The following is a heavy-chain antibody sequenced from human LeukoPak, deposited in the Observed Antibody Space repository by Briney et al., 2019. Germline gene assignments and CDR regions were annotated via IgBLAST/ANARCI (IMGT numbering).Heavy chain of an antibody. J-gene: IGHJ1*01. Sequence: PGGSLRLSCAASGFTFSSYSMNWVRQAPGKGLEWVSSISSSSSYIYYADSVKGRFTISRDNDKNSLYLQMNSLRAEDTAVYYCARRPLYSGSYSTWGQGTLVTVSS. CDR3: ARRPLYSGSYST. CDR1: GFTFSSYS. D-gene: IGHD1-26*01. CDR2: ISSSSSYI. V-gene: IGHV3-21*01.